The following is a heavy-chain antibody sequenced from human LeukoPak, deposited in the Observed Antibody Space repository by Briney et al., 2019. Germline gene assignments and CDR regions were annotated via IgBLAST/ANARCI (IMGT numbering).Heavy chain of an antibody. J-gene: IGHJ4*02. D-gene: IGHD6-19*01. CDR2: ISSSSSTI. CDR1: GFTFSSYS. Sequence: HPGGSLRLSCAASGFTFSSYSMNWVRQAPGKGLEWVSYISSSSSTIYYADSVKGRFTISRDNAKNSLYLQMNSLRAEDTAVYYCARDGNEQWLHSDYWGQGTLVTVSS. V-gene: IGHV3-48*04. CDR3: ARDGNEQWLHSDY.